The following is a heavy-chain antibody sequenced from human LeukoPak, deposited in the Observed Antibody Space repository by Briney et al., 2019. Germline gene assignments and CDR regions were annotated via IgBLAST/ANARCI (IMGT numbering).Heavy chain of an antibody. CDR1: GFTFSSQW. D-gene: IGHD1-1*01. CDR2: IKRDGSAE. V-gene: IGHV3-7*01. CDR3: ARASNWSLDY. Sequence: GGSLRLSCAASGFTFSSQWMSWVRQAPGKGLEWVANIKRDGSAEYYVDSVKGRFTVSRDNAKNSLYLQMNSLRAEDTAVYVCARASNWSLDYWGQGTLVTVSS. J-gene: IGHJ4*02.